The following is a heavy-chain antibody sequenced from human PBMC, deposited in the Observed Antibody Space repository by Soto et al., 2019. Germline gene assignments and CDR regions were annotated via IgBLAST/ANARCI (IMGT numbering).Heavy chain of an antibody. Sequence: SVKVSCKASGGTFSSYAISWVRQAPGQGLEWMGGIIPIFGTANYAQKFQGRVTITADKSTSTAYMELSSLRSEDTAVYYCARGREAGSSSWYSFDYWGQGPLVTVSS. CDR2: IIPIFGTA. D-gene: IGHD6-13*01. J-gene: IGHJ4*02. V-gene: IGHV1-69*06. CDR1: GGTFSSYA. CDR3: ARGREAGSSSWYSFDY.